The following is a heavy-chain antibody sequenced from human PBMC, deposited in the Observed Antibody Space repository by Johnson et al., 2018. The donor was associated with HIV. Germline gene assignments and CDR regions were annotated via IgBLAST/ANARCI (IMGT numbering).Heavy chain of an antibody. J-gene: IGHJ3*02. V-gene: IGHV3-66*01. CDR3: ARDPGRYCSGGSCYVEDAFDI. CDR2: IYSGGST. D-gene: IGHD2-15*01. CDR1: GFTVSSNY. Sequence: MLLVESGGGVVQPGRSLRLSCTASGFTVSSNYMSWVRQAPGKGLEWVSVIYSGGSTYYADSVKGRFTISRDNSKNTLYLQMNSLRAEDTAVYYCARDPGRYCSGGSCYVEDAFDIWGQGTMVTVSS.